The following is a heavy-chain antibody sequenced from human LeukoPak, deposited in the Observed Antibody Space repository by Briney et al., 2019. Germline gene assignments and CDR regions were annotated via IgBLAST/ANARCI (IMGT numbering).Heavy chain of an antibody. V-gene: IGHV4-39*07. CDR1: GGSISSSSYY. CDR2: IYYSGST. Sequence: SETLSLTCTVSGGSISSSSYYWGWIRQPPGKGLEWIGSIYYSGSTYYNPSLKSRVTISVDTSKNQFSLKLSSVTAADTAVYYCASADNWGLNTAREDDDAFDIWSQGTMVTVSS. J-gene: IGHJ3*02. CDR3: ASADNWGLNTAREDDDAFDI. D-gene: IGHD1-1*01.